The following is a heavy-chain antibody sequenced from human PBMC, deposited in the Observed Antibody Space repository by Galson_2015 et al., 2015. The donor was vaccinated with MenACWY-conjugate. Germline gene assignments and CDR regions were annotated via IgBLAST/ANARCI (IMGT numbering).Heavy chain of an antibody. Sequence: SLRLSCAASGFTFSSYSMNWVRQAPGKGLEWVSYISSSSSTIYYADSVKGRFTISRDNAKNSLYLQMNSLRDEDTAVYYCARGPPTYYYDSSGGLDYWGQGTLVTVSS. CDR1: GFTFSSYS. V-gene: IGHV3-48*02. J-gene: IGHJ4*02. CDR2: ISSSSSTI. CDR3: ARGPPTYYYDSSGGLDY. D-gene: IGHD3-22*01.